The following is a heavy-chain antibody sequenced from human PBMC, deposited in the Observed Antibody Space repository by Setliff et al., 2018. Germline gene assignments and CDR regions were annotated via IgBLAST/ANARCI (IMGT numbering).Heavy chain of an antibody. J-gene: IGHJ4*02. V-gene: IGHV1-18*01. Sequence: KVSCKASGGTFTNYGVSWVRQAPGQGLEWMGWNSVYAREFQGRVTMTIDTPTSTAYMELRSLRSDDTAVYYCARGPPDFVVVPAAAKFDYWGPGTLVTVSS. D-gene: IGHD2-2*01. CDR1: GGTFTNYG. CDR2: NSV. CDR3: ARGPPDFVVVPAAAKFDY.